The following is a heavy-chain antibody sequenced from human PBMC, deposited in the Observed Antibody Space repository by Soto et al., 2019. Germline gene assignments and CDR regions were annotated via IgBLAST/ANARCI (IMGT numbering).Heavy chain of an antibody. J-gene: IGHJ5*01. V-gene: IGHV3-53*01. CDR2: IYSDGTT. CDR1: GFAVSNTY. Sequence: EVHLVESGGGLIQPGGSLTLSCAASGFAVSNTYMSWVRQAPGRGLEWVSFIYSDGTTCYADSVKGRFTISRDTSKNTLSLQRNSLRAEDTAVYYWARDCSGGSCYPALGAWGHGTLVNVSS. CDR3: ARDCSGGSCYPALGA. D-gene: IGHD2-15*01.